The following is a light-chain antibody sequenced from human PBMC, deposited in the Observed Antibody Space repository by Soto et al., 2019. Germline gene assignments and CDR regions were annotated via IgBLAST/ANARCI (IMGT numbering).Light chain of an antibody. CDR2: GAS. CDR3: QQRNIWPPVT. V-gene: IGKV3D-15*01. CDR1: QSVSSN. Sequence: EIVMTQSPATLSVSPGERATLSCRASQSVSSNLAWHQQRPGQAPRLLIYGASTRATGVPARFSGSGSGTDFTLTISRLEPEDFAVYYCQQRNIWPPVTFGQGTR. J-gene: IGKJ5*01.